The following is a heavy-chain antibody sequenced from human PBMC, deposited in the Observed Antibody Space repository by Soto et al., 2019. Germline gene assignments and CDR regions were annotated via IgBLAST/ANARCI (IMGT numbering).Heavy chain of an antibody. CDR3: ARDPAMDYYYGMDV. V-gene: IGHV3-30-3*01. J-gene: IGHJ6*02. CDR1: GFTFSSYA. D-gene: IGHD5-18*01. CDR2: ISYDGSNK. Sequence: ESGGGVVQPGRSLRLSCAASGFTFSSYAMHWVRQAPGKGLEWVAVISYDGSNKYYADSVKGRFTISRDNSKNTLYLQMNSLRAEDTAVYYCARDPAMDYYYGMDVWGQGTTVTVSS.